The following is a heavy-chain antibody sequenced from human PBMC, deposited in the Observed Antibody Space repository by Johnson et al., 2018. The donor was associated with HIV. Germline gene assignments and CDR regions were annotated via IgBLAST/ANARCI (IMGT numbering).Heavy chain of an antibody. CDR3: ASYGDYRLSDAFDI. CDR2: ISYDGSNK. CDR1: GFTFSSYA. J-gene: IGHJ3*02. V-gene: IGHV3-30-3*01. Sequence: QVQLVESGGGVVQPGRSLRLSCAASGFTFSSYAMHWVRQAPGKGLEWVAVISYDGSNKYYADSVKGRFTISRDNSKNTLYLQMNSLRAEDTAVYYWASYGDYRLSDAFDIWGQGTMVTVSS. D-gene: IGHD4-17*01.